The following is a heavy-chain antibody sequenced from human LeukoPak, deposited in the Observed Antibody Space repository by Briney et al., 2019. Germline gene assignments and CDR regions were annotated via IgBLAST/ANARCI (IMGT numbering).Heavy chain of an antibody. Sequence: GGTLRLSCTASGFTFGNYWMSWVRQAPGKGLEWVANIKHDGSEKYYADSVKGRFSIFRDNAKTSVYLQLNSLRGEDTAVYFCAREIRSRNYEESTGYFNYWGQGTLVTVSS. J-gene: IGHJ4*02. V-gene: IGHV3-7*03. CDR3: AREIRSRNYEESTGYFNY. D-gene: IGHD3-22*01. CDR1: GFTFGNYW. CDR2: IKHDGSEK.